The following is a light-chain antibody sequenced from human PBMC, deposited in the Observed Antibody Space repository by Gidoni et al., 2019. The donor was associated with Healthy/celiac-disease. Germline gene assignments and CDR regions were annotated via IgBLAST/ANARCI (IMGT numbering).Light chain of an antibody. CDR3: QQYGSSPGT. CDR2: GAS. CDR1: QSVSSSY. Sequence: IVLTQSPAPLSLSPGERAPLTCRASQSVSSSYLAWYQQKPGQAPRLLIYGASSRATGIPDRFSGSGSGTDFTLTISRLEPEDFAVYYCQQYGSSPGTFGQGTKLEIK. J-gene: IGKJ2*02. V-gene: IGKV3-20*01.